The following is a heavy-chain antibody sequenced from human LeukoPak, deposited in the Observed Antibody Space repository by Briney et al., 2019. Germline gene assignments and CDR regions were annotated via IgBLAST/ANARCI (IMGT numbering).Heavy chain of an antibody. CDR2: IYYSGST. CDR3: ARGRVVVTAILMGYFDY. CDR1: GGSISSSSYY. D-gene: IGHD2-21*02. J-gene: IGHJ4*02. V-gene: IGHV4-39*07. Sequence: SETLSLTCTVSGGSISSSSYYWGWIRQPPGKGLEWIGSIYYSGSTNYNPSLKSRVTISVDTSKNQFSLKLSSVTAADTAVYYCARGRVVVTAILMGYFDYWGQGTLVTVSS.